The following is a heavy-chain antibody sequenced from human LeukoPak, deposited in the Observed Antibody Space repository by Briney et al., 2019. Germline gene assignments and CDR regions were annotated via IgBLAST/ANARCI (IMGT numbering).Heavy chain of an antibody. D-gene: IGHD6-13*01. V-gene: IGHV4-59*08. CDR2: IYYSGST. Sequence: SETLSLTCTVSGGSISNYYWNWIRQPPGRGLGWIGYIYYSGSTNFNPSLKSRVTISVDTSKNQFSRKLGSVTAADTAVYYCARKRGSSSPYDAFDIWGQGTMVTVSS. CDR3: ARKRGSSSPYDAFDI. J-gene: IGHJ3*02. CDR1: GGSISNYY.